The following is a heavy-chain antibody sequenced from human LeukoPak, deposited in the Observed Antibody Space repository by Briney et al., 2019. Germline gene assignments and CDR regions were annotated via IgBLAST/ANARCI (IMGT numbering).Heavy chain of an antibody. D-gene: IGHD3-9*01. Sequence: ASVKVSCKASGYTFTSYDINWVRQATGQGLEWMGWMNPNSGNAGYAQKFQGRVTMTRNTSISTAYMELSSLRSEDTAVYYCARVGNRPLRYFDWLSRAGAFDIWGQGTTVTVSS. V-gene: IGHV1-8*01. CDR2: MNPNSGNA. CDR1: GYTFTSYD. J-gene: IGHJ3*02. CDR3: ARVGNRPLRYFDWLSRAGAFDI.